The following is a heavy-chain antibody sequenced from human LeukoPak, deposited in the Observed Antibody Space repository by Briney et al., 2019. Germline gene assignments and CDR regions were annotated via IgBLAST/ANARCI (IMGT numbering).Heavy chain of an antibody. CDR3: ARHGVGLVGAYGAHAFDT. V-gene: IGHV4-59*08. Sequence: SETLSLTCTVSGGSISSYYWSWIRQPPGKGLEWIGYIYYSGSTNYNPSLKSRVTISVDTSKNQFSLKLSSVTAADTAVYYCARHGVGLVGAYGAHAFDTWGQGTMVTVPS. CDR2: IYYSGST. CDR1: GGSISSYY. J-gene: IGHJ3*02. D-gene: IGHD1-26*01.